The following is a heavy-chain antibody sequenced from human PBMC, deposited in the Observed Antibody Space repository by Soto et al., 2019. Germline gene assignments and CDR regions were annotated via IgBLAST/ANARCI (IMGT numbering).Heavy chain of an antibody. CDR1: GGSISSYY. D-gene: IGHD6-13*01. V-gene: IGHV4-59*08. Sequence: QVQLQESGPGLVKPSETLSLTCTVSGGSISSYYWSWIRQPPGKGLEWIGYIYYSGSTNYNPSLKSRGPISVDTSKTQFSLKLSSVTAADTAVYYCARAQGEQQLVLPYYYYYYMDVWGKGTTVTVSS. CDR3: ARAQGEQQLVLPYYYYYYMDV. CDR2: IYYSGST. J-gene: IGHJ6*03.